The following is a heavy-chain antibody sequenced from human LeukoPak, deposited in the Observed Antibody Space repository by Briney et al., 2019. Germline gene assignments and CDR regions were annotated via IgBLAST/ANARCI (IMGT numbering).Heavy chain of an antibody. J-gene: IGHJ6*03. CDR3: ARDSPGGSSGWFYYYYYYMDV. V-gene: IGHV3-21*01. Sequence: GGSLRLSCAASGFTFSSYSMNWVRQAPGKGLEWVSSISSSSSYIYYADSVKGRFTISRDNAKNSLYLQMNSLRAEDTAVYYCARDSPGGSSGWFYYYYYYMDVWGKGTTVTVSS. D-gene: IGHD6-19*01. CDR1: GFTFSSYS. CDR2: ISSSSSYI.